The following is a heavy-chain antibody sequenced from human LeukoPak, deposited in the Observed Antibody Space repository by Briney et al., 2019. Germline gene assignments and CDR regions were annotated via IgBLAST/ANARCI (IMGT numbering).Heavy chain of an antibody. CDR3: ARRMGYSGYDRVV. D-gene: IGHD5-12*01. CDR2: ISSSSSYI. CDR1: GFTFSSYS. Sequence: GGSLRLSCAASGFTFSSYSMNWVRQAPGKGLEWVSSISSSSSYIYYADSVKRRFTISRDNAKNSLYLQMNSLRAEDTAVYYCARRMGYSGYDRVVWGQGTLVTVSS. J-gene: IGHJ4*02. V-gene: IGHV3-21*01.